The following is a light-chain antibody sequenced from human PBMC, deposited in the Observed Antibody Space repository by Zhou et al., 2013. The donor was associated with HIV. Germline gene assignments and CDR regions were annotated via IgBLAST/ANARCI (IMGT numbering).Light chain of an antibody. V-gene: IGKV1-5*03. CDR3: QQYDNIPIT. CDR1: HSISSW. Sequence: DIQMTQSPSTLSASVGDRVTITCRASHSISSWLAWYQQKPGKAPKLLIYKASNLESGVPSRFSGSGSGTEFTLTISSLQPDDFATYYCQQYDNIPITFGQGTRLEIK. J-gene: IGKJ5*01. CDR2: KAS.